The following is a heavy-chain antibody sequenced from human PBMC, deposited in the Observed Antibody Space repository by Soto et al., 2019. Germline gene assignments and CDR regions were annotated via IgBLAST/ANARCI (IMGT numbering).Heavy chain of an antibody. CDR1: GCTFSSYA. Sequence: SVKVSCKASGCTFSSYAISCVRQAPGQVLEWMGGIIPIFGTANYAQKFQGRVTITADESTSTAYMELSSLRSEDTAVYYCARQVYDSSMDYWGQGTLVTVSS. D-gene: IGHD3-22*01. V-gene: IGHV1-69*13. CDR3: ARQVYDSSMDY. J-gene: IGHJ4*02. CDR2: IIPIFGTA.